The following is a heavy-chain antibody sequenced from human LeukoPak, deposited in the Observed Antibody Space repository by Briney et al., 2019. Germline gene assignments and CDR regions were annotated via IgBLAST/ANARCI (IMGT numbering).Heavy chain of an antibody. J-gene: IGHJ6*02. CDR1: GVTFSTYA. Sequence: TGGSLRLSCAASGVTFSTYAMSWVRQAPGRGLEWVSAVVGSGVKTYYADSVRGRFTISRDNSKNTLYLEIDSLRAEDTAVYYCAKGYGANSLCGMDVWGQGTTVTVSS. D-gene: IGHD4-23*01. CDR3: AKGYGANSLCGMDV. CDR2: VVGSGVKT. V-gene: IGHV3-23*01.